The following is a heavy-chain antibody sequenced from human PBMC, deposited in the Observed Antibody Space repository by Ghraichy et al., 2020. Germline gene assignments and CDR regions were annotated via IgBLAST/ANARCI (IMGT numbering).Heavy chain of an antibody. CDR1: GGSFSGYY. CDR3: ARVRPTMRFWSGYSVGGENWFDP. CDR2: INHSGST. V-gene: IGHV4-34*01. Sequence: SETLSLTCAVYGGSFSGYYWSWIRQPPGKGLEWIGEINHSGSTNYNPSLKSRVTISVDTSKNQFSLKLSSVTAADTAVYYCARVRPTMRFWSGYSVGGENWFDPWGQGTLVTVSS. J-gene: IGHJ5*02. D-gene: IGHD3-3*01.